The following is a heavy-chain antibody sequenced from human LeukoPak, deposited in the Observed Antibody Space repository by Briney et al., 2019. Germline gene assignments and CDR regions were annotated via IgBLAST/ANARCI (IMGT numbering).Heavy chain of an antibody. CDR3: ARVYVKRVDCTNGVCYTTFDYYMDV. V-gene: IGHV4-39*07. D-gene: IGHD2-8*01. J-gene: IGHJ6*03. CDR1: GGSISSSSYY. CDR2: IYYSGST. Sequence: KPSETLSLTCTVSGGSISSSSYYWGWIRQPPGTGLEWIGSIYYSGSTYYNPSLKSRVTISVDTSKNQFSLKLSSVTAADTAVYYCARVYVKRVDCTNGVCYTTFDYYMDVWGKGTTVTVSS.